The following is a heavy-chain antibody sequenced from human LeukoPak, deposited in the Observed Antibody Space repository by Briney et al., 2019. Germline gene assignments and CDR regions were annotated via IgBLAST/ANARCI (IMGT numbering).Heavy chain of an antibody. J-gene: IGHJ4*02. CDR3: ARAGTAYCGGDCYFLSH. V-gene: IGHV3-33*01. D-gene: IGHD2-21*02. Sequence: PGRSLRLSCAASGFTFSNYGMHWVRQAPGKGLEWVAVIWYDGSNKYYADSVQGRFTISRDNSKNTLYLQMNSLRAEDTAIYYCARAGTAYCGGDCYFLSHWGQGTLVSVSS. CDR1: GFTFSNYG. CDR2: IWYDGSNK.